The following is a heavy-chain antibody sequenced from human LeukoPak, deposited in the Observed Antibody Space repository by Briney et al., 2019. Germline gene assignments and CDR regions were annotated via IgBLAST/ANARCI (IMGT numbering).Heavy chain of an antibody. CDR2: ISSSGSTI. Sequence: PGGSLRLSCAASGFTFSNYEMNWVRQAPGKGLEWVSYISSSGSTIYYPDSVKGRFTISRDNAKNSLYLQMHSLRAEDTAVYYCARDQGMTSFGGRIAGFDYWGQGTLVTVYS. J-gene: IGHJ4*02. V-gene: IGHV3-48*03. CDR3: ARDQGMTSFGGRIAGFDY. D-gene: IGHD3-16*01. CDR1: GFTFSNYE.